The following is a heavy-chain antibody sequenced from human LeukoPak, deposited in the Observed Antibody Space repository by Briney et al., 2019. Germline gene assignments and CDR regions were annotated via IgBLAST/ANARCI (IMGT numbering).Heavy chain of an antibody. V-gene: IGHV3-33*08. D-gene: IGHD3-22*01. J-gene: IGHJ3*02. CDR1: GFIFRNYG. Sequence: PGRSLRLSCAASGFIFRNYGMHWVRQAPGKGLEWVAVIWYDGSNKYYADSVKGRFTISRDNSKNTLYLQMNSLRAEDTAVYYCAREKYYYDSSGYLGDAFDIWGQGTMVTVSS. CDR3: AREKYYYDSSGYLGDAFDI. CDR2: IWYDGSNK.